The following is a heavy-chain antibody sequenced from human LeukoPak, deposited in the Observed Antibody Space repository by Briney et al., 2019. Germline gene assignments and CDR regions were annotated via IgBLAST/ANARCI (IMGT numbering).Heavy chain of an antibody. V-gene: IGHV1-24*01. CDR2: FDPEDGET. J-gene: IGHJ4*02. CDR3: ATQPLRYYGSGSYTY. Sequence: GASVKVSCKVSGYTLTELSMHWVRQAPGKGLEWMGGFDPEDGETIYAQKFQGRVTMTEDTSTDTAYMELSSLRSEDTAVYYCATQPLRYYGSGSYTYWGQGTLVTVSS. D-gene: IGHD3-10*01. CDR1: GYTLTELS.